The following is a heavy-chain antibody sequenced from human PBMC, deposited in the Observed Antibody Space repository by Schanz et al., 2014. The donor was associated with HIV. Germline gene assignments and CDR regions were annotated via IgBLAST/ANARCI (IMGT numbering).Heavy chain of an antibody. J-gene: IGHJ6*02. CDR2: IKQDGSEQ. V-gene: IGHV3-7*01. CDR3: XXSPTMIFVGNFYSGLXV. CDR1: GFTFSDYW. D-gene: IGHD3-22*01. Sequence: EVQLVESGGGLVQPGGSLRLSCAASGFTFSDYWMSWVRQAPGKGLEWVANIKQDGSEQQYVDSVKGRFTISKDNAKNSXXXQMNSLRVEDTAXXXXXXSPTMIFVGNFYSGLXVWGRGTTVTVS.